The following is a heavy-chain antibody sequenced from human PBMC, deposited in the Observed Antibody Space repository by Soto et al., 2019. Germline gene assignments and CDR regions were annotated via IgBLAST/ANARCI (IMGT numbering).Heavy chain of an antibody. CDR2: ISRDGGTK. CDR3: TGEVASGY. Sequence: QVQLVESGGGVVQPGRSLRLSCAVSGFTVSTYGMHWVRQAPGKGLEWVAVISRDGGTKYYADSVKGRFTISRDNSRNTLFLEMNSLRSDDMAVYYCTGEVASGYWGQGTLSPSPQ. D-gene: IGHD2-8*02. CDR1: GFTVSTYG. V-gene: IGHV3-30*03. J-gene: IGHJ4*02.